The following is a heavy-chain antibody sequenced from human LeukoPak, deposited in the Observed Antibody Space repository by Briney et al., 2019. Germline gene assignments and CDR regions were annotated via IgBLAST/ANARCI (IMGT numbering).Heavy chain of an antibody. J-gene: IGHJ4*02. CDR1: GFTFSSYW. CDR2: IDRGGSRI. Sequence: HAGGSLRLSCAVSGFTFSSYWMHWVRQAPGKGLVWVSRIDRGGSRINYADSVKGRSTISRDNGKNTLFLQMNSLRAEDAAVYYCVRGNDYGGPHYWGQGTLVTVSS. CDR3: VRGNDYGGPHY. D-gene: IGHD4-23*01. V-gene: IGHV3-74*01.